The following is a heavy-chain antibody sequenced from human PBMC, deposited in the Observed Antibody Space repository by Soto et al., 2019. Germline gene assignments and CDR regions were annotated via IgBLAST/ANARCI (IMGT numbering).Heavy chain of an antibody. D-gene: IGHD6-6*01. Sequence: ASVKLSCKASGGTFSSYAISWVRQAPGQGLEWMGGIIPIFGTANYAQKFQGRVTITADESTSTAYMELSSLRSEDTAVYYCVFPSGTARHDAFDICGQGTMVTVSS. V-gene: IGHV1-69*13. CDR1: GGTFSSYA. CDR2: IIPIFGTA. J-gene: IGHJ3*02. CDR3: VFPSGTARHDAFDI.